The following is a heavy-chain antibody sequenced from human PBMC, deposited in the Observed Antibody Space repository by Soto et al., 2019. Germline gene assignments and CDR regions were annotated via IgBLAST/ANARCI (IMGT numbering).Heavy chain of an antibody. CDR1: GGSISSYY. V-gene: IGHV4-59*01. CDR3: ASQDGVNGGYYYGMDV. D-gene: IGHD4-17*01. J-gene: IGHJ6*02. CDR2: IYYSGST. Sequence: SETLSLTCTVSGGSISSYYWSWIRQPPGKGLEWIGYIYYSGSTNYNPSLKSRVTISVDTSKNQFSLKLSSVTAADTAVYYCASQDGVNGGYYYGMDVWGQGTTVTVSS.